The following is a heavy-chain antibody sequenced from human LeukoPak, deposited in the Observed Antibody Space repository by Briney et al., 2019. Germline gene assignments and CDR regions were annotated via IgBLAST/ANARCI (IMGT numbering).Heavy chain of an antibody. CDR2: IYSGGST. J-gene: IGHJ4*02. D-gene: IGHD6-6*01. V-gene: IGHV3-53*01. Sequence: GGSLRLSCAASGFTVSSNYMSWVRQAPGKGLEWVSVIYSGGSTYYADSVKGRFTISRDNSKNTLYLQMNSLRAEGTAVYYCAKLSARPGKFDYWGQGTLVTVSS. CDR3: AKLSARPGKFDY. CDR1: GFTVSSNY.